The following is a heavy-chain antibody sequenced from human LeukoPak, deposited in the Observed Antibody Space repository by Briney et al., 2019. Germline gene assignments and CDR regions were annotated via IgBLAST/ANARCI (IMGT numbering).Heavy chain of an antibody. D-gene: IGHD2-2*01. Sequence: GGSLRLSCEASGFTFSNYGMHWVRPAPGKGLEWAAFIRPDGSKIYYADSVKGRFTISRDSSKSTLYLQTNSLRPEDTVVYYGAKSVIPTAYQGTYYMDVWGKGTTVIVSS. CDR2: IRPDGSKI. V-gene: IGHV3-30*02. J-gene: IGHJ6*03. CDR3: AKSVIPTAYQGTYYMDV. CDR1: GFTFSNYG.